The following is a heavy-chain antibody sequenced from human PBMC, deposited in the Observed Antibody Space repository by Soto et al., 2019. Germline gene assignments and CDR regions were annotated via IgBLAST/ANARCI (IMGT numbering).Heavy chain of an antibody. CDR1: GYTFTCYY. D-gene: IGHD2-2*01. CDR2: IVVGSGNT. J-gene: IGHJ6*02. V-gene: IGHV1-58*01. CDR3: AAASTCSSTSCYAYYYYGMAV. Sequence: SVKGSCKASGYTFTCYYVHWVRQAPGQRLEWIGWIVVGSGNTNYAQKFQERVTITRDMSTSTAYMELSSLRSEDTAVYYCAAASTCSSTSCYAYYYYGMAVWGQGTTVTVSS.